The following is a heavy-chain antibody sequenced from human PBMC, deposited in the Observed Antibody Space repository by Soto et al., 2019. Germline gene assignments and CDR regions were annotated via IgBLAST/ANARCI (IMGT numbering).Heavy chain of an antibody. D-gene: IGHD6-19*01. J-gene: IGHJ4*02. V-gene: IGHV4-39*01. CDR1: GGSISSGGYY. Sequence: ASETLSLTCTVSGGSISSGGYYWSWIRQHPGKGLEWIGCIYYSGSTYYNPSLKSRVTISVDTSKNQFSLKLSSVTAADTAVYYCARLIRSLRGYSSGWPDYWGQGTLVTVSS. CDR2: IYYSGST. CDR3: ARLIRSLRGYSSGWPDY.